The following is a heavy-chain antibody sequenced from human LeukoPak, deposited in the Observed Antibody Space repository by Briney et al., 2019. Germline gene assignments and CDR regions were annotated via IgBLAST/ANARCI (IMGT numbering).Heavy chain of an antibody. J-gene: IGHJ1*01. CDR1: GFTFSSYG. D-gene: IGHD6-13*01. CDR2: ISYDGSNK. Sequence: GGSLRLSCAASGFTFSSYGMHWVRQAPGKGLEWVAVISYDGSNKYYADSVKGRFTISRDNSKNTLYLQMNSLRAEDTAVYYCAKQALSSTDSLYFQHWGQGTLVTVSS. V-gene: IGHV3-30*18. CDR3: AKQALSSTDSLYFQH.